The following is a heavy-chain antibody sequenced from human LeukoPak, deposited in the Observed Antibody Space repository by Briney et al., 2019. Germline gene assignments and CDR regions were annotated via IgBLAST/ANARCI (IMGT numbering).Heavy chain of an antibody. Sequence: GASVTVSCKASGYTFTSYAMNGVRQAPGQGVEWMGWINTNTGNPTYAQRFTGRFVFSLDTSVSTAYLQISSLKAEDTAVYYCARAIPRRAYYYDSSGYPIYYFGYWGQGTLVTVSS. D-gene: IGHD3-22*01. CDR2: INTNTGNP. CDR3: ARAIPRRAYYYDSSGYPIYYFGY. J-gene: IGHJ4*02. V-gene: IGHV7-4-1*02. CDR1: GYTFTSYA.